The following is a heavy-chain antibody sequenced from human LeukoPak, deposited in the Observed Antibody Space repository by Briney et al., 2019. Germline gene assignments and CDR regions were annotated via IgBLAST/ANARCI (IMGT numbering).Heavy chain of an antibody. J-gene: IGHJ4*02. D-gene: IGHD2-15*01. V-gene: IGHV5-51*03. CDR1: GYSFTSYW. Sequence: KPGESLKISCKGSGYSFTSYWIGWVRQMPVKGLEWMGIIYPGDSDTRYSPSFQGQVTISADKSISTAYLQWSSLKASDTAMYYCARSPYCSGGSCFFDYWGQGTLVTVSS. CDR2: IYPGDSDT. CDR3: ARSPYCSGGSCFFDY.